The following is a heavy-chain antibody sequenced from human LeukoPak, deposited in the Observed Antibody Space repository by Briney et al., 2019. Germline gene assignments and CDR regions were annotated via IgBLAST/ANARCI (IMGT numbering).Heavy chain of an antibody. D-gene: IGHD4-11*01. CDR1: GYSISSGYY. Sequence: SETLSLTCTVSGYSISSGYYWGWIRQPPGKGLEWIGSIYHSGSTYYNPSLKSRVTISVDTSKNQFSLKLSSVTAADTAVYYCARDWAFGSNYVDFVDYWGQGTLVTVSS. V-gene: IGHV4-38-2*02. CDR3: ARDWAFGSNYVDFVDY. CDR2: IYHSGST. J-gene: IGHJ4*02.